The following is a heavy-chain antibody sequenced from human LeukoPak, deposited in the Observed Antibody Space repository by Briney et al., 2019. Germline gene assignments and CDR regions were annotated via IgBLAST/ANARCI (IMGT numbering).Heavy chain of an antibody. J-gene: IGHJ5*02. V-gene: IGHV3-11*01. CDR1: GFTFSDYY. D-gene: IGHD2-2*01. CDR3: ARVLRCTSCFDNWFDP. CDR2: ISSSGSTI. Sequence: GGSLRLSCAASGFTFSDYYMSWIRQAPGKGLEWVSYISSSGSTIYYADSVKGRFTISRDNAKNSLYLQMNSLRAEDTAVYYCARVLRCTSCFDNWFDPWGQGTLVTVSS.